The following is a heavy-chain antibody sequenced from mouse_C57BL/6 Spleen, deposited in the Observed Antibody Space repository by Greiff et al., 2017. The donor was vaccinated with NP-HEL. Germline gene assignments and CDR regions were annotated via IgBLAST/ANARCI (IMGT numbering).Heavy chain of an antibody. J-gene: IGHJ2*01. V-gene: IGHV5-4*01. CDR2: ISDGGSYT. Sequence: EVQLVESGGGLVKPGGSLELSCAASGFTFSSYAMSWVRQTPEKRLEWVATISDGGSYTYYPDNVKGRFTISRDNAKNNLYLQMSHLKSEDTAMYYCARDRPGGNFDYWGQGTTLTVSS. CDR3: ARDRPGGNFDY. CDR1: GFTFSSYA.